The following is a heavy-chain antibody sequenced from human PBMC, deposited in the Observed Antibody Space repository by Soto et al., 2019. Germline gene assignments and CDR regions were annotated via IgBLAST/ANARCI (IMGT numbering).Heavy chain of an antibody. J-gene: IGHJ4*02. D-gene: IGHD2-15*01. CDR1: GGSFSGYY. CDR2: INHSGST. V-gene: IGHV4-34*01. CDR3: ATTAYCSGGSCYSGPDY. Sequence: ETLSLTCAVYGGSFSGYYWSWIRQPPGKGLEWIGEINHSGSTNYNPSLKSRVTISVDTSKNQFSLKLSSVTAADTAVYYCATTAYCSGGSCYSGPDYWGQGTLVTVSS.